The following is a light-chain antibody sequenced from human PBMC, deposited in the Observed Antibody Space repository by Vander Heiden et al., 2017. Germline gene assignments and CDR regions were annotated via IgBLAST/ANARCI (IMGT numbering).Light chain of an antibody. CDR2: GKN. Sequence: SSELTQDPAVSVALGQTVRVTCQGDSLRSSYASWYHQKPGQAPVLVIYGKNNRPSGIPDRFSGSSSGNTASLTITGAQAEDEADYYCNSRDSSGDPYVVFGGGTKLTVL. V-gene: IGLV3-19*01. CDR1: SLRSSY. CDR3: NSRDSSGDPYVV. J-gene: IGLJ2*01.